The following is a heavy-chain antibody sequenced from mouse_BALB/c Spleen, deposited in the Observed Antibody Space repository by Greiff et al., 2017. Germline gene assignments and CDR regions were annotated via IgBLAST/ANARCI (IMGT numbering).Heavy chain of an antibody. V-gene: IGHV10-1*02. CDR1: GFTFNTYA. J-gene: IGHJ4*01. CDR3: VRQGLRRGNFYAMDY. CDR2: IRSKSNNYAT. D-gene: IGHD2-4*01. Sequence: EVKVEESGGGLVQPKGSLKLSCAASGFTFNTYAMNWVRQAPGKGLEWVARIRSKSNNYATYYADSVKDRFTISRDDSQSMLYLQMNNLKTEDTAMYYCVRQGLRRGNFYAMDYWGQGTSVTVSS.